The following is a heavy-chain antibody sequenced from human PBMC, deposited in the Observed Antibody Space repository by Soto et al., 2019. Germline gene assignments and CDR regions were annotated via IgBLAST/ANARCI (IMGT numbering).Heavy chain of an antibody. D-gene: IGHD3-22*01. Sequence: QVQLVESGGGVVQPGRSLRLSCAASGFMFSNYGMHWVRQAPGKGLEWVGVIWHDGSEKYYVDSVKGRFTISRDNAKNSLYLQMNSLRAEDTAVYYCARGGSRYYYDSSGYSFDYWGQGTLVTVSS. CDR3: ARGGSRYYYDSSGYSFDY. V-gene: IGHV3-33*01. CDR2: IWHDGSEK. J-gene: IGHJ4*02. CDR1: GFMFSNYG.